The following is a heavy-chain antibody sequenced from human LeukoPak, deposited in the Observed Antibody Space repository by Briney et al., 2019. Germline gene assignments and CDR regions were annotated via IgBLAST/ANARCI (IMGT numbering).Heavy chain of an antibody. CDR3: AKDRFCSGGSCYSDY. V-gene: IGHV3-23*01. Sequence: GGSLRLSCAASGFTFSSNAMSWVRQAPGKGLEWISSISGSGGATYYADSVKGRFTISRDNSKNTLYLEMNSLRAEDTAVYYCAKDRFCSGGSCYSDYRGQGTLVTVSS. CDR1: GFTFSSNA. J-gene: IGHJ4*02. D-gene: IGHD2-15*01. CDR2: ISGSGGAT.